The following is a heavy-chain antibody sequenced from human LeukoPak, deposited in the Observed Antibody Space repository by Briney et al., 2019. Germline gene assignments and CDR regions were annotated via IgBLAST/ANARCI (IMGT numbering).Heavy chain of an antibody. D-gene: IGHD2-2*01. CDR3: AKGRCSSTSCPYYFDY. V-gene: IGHV3-23*01. CDR1: GFTFSTYA. Sequence: PGGSLRLSCAASGFTFSTYAMSWVRQAPGKGLEWVSAISDSGDDTYYADSVKGRFTISRDNSKNTLYLLMNSLRAEDTALYYCAKGRCSSTSCPYYFDYWGQGTLVTVSS. CDR2: ISDSGDDT. J-gene: IGHJ4*02.